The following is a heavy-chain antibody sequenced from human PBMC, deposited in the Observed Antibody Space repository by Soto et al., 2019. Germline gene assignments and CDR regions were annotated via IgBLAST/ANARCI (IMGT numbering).Heavy chain of an antibody. Sequence: QVQLQESGPELVKPSQTLSLTCTVSAGSISSGGYYWSWIRQHPGKGLEWIGYVYYSGSTYYNPSLKSRVTIAVDTSKNQFSLKLSSVTAADTAVYYCARVGGINWFDPWGQRTLVTVSS. V-gene: IGHV4-31*03. CDR1: AGSISSGGYY. CDR3: ARVGGINWFDP. J-gene: IGHJ5*02. CDR2: VYYSGST. D-gene: IGHD1-20*01.